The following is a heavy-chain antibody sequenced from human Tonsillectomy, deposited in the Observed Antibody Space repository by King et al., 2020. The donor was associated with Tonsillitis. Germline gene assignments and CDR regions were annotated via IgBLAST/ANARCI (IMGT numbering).Heavy chain of an antibody. CDR3: ARGKPFSTRWYFDL. J-gene: IGHJ2*01. CDR2: INHSGST. CDR1: GGSFIGYY. Sequence: VQLQQWGAGLLKPSETLSLTCAVYGGSFIGYYWSWIRQPPGKGLEGIGEINHSGSTIYNPSLKSRVTISVDTSKNQFSLKLSSVTAADTAVYSCARGKPFSTRWYFDLWGRGTLVTVSS. D-gene: IGHD2/OR15-2a*01. V-gene: IGHV4-34*01.